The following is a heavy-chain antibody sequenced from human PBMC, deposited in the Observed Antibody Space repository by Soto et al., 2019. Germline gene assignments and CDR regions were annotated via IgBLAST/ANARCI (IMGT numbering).Heavy chain of an antibody. CDR3: AKDPLGYCSGGSCPDAFDI. V-gene: IGHV3-23*01. Sequence: GGSLRVSCAASGFTFSSYAMSWVRQAPGKGLEWVSAISGSGGSTYYADSVKGRFTISRDNSKNTLYLQMNSLRAEDTAVYYCAKDPLGYCSGGSCPDAFDIWGQGTMVTGSS. J-gene: IGHJ3*02. D-gene: IGHD2-15*01. CDR1: GFTFSSYA. CDR2: ISGSGGST.